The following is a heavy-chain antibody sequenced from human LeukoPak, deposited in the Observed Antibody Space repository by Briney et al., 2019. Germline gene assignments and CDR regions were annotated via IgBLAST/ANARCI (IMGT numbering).Heavy chain of an antibody. D-gene: IGHD3-3*01. CDR3: ARHGFTIFGVTTKRRGWFDP. V-gene: IGHV4-39*07. J-gene: IGHJ5*02. CDR2: SYYSGST. CDR1: GGSISSRSYY. Sequence: SETLSLTCTVSGGSISSRSYYWGWIRQPPGKGLEWIGSSYYSGSTYYNPSLKSRVTISVDTSKNQLSLKLSSVTAADTAVYYCARHGFTIFGVTTKRRGWFDPWGQGTLVSVSS.